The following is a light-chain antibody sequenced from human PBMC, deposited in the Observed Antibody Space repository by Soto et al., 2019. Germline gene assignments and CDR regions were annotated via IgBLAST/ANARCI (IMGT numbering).Light chain of an antibody. CDR1: QGISSY. Sequence: IQLTQSPSSLSASVGDRVTITCRASQGISSYLAWYQQKPGKAPKLLIYAASTLQSGVPSRFSGSGSGTDFTLTISSLQPEDFAVYYCQQRSNWLITFGQGTRLRL. J-gene: IGKJ5*01. V-gene: IGKV1-9*01. CDR3: QQRSNWLIT. CDR2: AAS.